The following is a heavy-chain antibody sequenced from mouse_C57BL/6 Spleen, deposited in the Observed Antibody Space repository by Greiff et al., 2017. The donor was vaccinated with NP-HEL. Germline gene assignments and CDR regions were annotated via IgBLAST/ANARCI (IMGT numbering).Heavy chain of an antibody. Sequence: EVQLQQSGGGLVKPGGSLKLSCAASGFTFSDYGMHWVRQAPEKGLEWVAYISSGSSTIYYADTVKGRFTISRDNAKNTLFLQMTSLRSEDTAMYYCARQGLGPLDYWGQGTTLTVSS. CDR3: ARQGLGPLDY. CDR1: GFTFSDYG. CDR2: ISSGSSTI. J-gene: IGHJ2*01. V-gene: IGHV5-17*01. D-gene: IGHD4-1*01.